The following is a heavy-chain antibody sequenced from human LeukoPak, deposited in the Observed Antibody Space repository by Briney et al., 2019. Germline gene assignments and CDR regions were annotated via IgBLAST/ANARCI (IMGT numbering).Heavy chain of an antibody. CDR2: ITTYNGNT. V-gene: IGHV1-18*01. J-gene: IGHJ4*02. Sequence: GASVKVSCKASVYTFTSYPISWVRQAPGQGLEWMGWITTYNGNTHYAQKLQGRVTMTTETSTSTAYMDLRGLRSDDTAVYYCARGYDYGDYVGDFDYWGQGTLVTVSS. CDR1: VYTFTSYP. D-gene: IGHD4-17*01. CDR3: ARGYDYGDYVGDFDY.